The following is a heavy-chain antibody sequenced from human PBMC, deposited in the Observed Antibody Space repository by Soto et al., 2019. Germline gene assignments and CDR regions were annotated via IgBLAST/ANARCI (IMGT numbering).Heavy chain of an antibody. Sequence: GGSLRLSCAASGFTFSSYGMHWVRQAPGKGLEWVAVISYDGSNKYYADSVKGRFTISRDNSKNTLYLQMNSLRAEDTAVYYCATPRGGYYKDFQHWGQGALVTVSS. V-gene: IGHV3-30*03. CDR3: ATPRGGYYKDFQH. J-gene: IGHJ1*01. D-gene: IGHD3-3*01. CDR2: ISYDGSNK. CDR1: GFTFSSYG.